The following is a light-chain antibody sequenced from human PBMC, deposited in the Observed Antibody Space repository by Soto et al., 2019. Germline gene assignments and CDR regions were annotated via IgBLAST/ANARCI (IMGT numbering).Light chain of an antibody. CDR2: SND. Sequence: QSVLTQSPSASGTPGQGVTISCSGSSSNIGSNPVNWYQQLPGTAPKLLIYSNDQRPSGVPDRFSGSKSGTSASLAISGLQSEDEADYYCAAWDDSLNGYVFGSGTKLTVL. CDR3: AAWDDSLNGYV. CDR1: SSNIGSNP. J-gene: IGLJ1*01. V-gene: IGLV1-44*01.